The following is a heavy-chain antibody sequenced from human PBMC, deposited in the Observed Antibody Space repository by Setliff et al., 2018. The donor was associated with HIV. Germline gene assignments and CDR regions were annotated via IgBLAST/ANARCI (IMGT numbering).Heavy chain of an antibody. J-gene: IGHJ4*02. Sequence: SETLSLTCTVSGGSISSGGYYWSWIRQHPGKGLEWIGYIYYSGSAHYNPSLKSRVTISVETSNNQFSLKLSSVTAADTAVYYCAICGGDCYSLDYWGQGSLVTVSS. V-gene: IGHV4-31*03. CDR2: IYYSGSA. D-gene: IGHD2-21*02. CDR3: AICGGDCYSLDY. CDR1: GGSISSGGYY.